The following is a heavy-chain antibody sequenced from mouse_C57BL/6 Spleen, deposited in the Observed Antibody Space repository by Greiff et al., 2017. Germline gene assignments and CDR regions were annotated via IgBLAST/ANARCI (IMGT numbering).Heavy chain of an antibody. D-gene: IGHD2-3*01. CDR3: ARKENDLGYFDY. CDR1: GYTFTNYW. V-gene: IGHV1-63*01. J-gene: IGHJ2*01. Sequence: VKLVESGAELVRPGTSVKMSCKASGYTFTNYWIGWAKQRPGHGLEWIGDIYPGGGYTNYNEKFKGKATLTADKSSSTAYMQFSSLTSEDSAIYYCARKENDLGYFDYWGQGTTLTVSS. CDR2: IYPGGGYT.